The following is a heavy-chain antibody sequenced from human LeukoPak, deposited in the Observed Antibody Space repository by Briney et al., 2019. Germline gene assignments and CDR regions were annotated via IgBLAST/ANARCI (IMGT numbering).Heavy chain of an antibody. Sequence: PGGSLRLSCAASGFTFSSYSMNWVRQAPGKGLEWVSSISSSSSYIYYADSVKGRFTISRDSAKNSLYLQMNSLRAEDAAVYYCARARAGDNWNWFDPWGQGTQVTVSS. CDR2: ISSSSSYI. D-gene: IGHD1-1*01. J-gene: IGHJ5*02. CDR1: GFTFSSYS. V-gene: IGHV3-21*01. CDR3: ARARAGDNWNWFDP.